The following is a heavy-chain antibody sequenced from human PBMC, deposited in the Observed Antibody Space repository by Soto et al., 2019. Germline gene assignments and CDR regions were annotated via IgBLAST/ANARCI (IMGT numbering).Heavy chain of an antibody. V-gene: IGHV3-23*01. Sequence: EVQILESGGGLVQPGGSLRLSCSVSGFTFSRYAMSWVRQAPGKGLEWVSAVSGRGDGTFYADSVKGRFTISSDNSKNNVYMHMNSMRVEDTAVYYCAEEVEEVLPYDGMDVWGQGTTVNVSS. CDR3: AEEVEEVLPYDGMDV. J-gene: IGHJ6*02. CDR1: GFTFSRYA. CDR2: VSGRGDGT.